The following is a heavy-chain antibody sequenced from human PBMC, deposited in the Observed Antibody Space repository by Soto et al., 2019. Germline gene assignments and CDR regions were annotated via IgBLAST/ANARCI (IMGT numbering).Heavy chain of an antibody. J-gene: IGHJ6*02. CDR2: IYYSGST. CDR3: AREKGSPRNLFGMDV. Sequence: KASETLSLTCTVSGGSISSGNYYWSWIRQHPGNGLEWIGYIYYSGSTYYSPSLRSRVTISIDTSKNQFSLRLSSVTVADTAVYYCAREKGSPRNLFGMDVWGQGTTVTVYS. V-gene: IGHV4-31*03. CDR1: GGSISSGNYY.